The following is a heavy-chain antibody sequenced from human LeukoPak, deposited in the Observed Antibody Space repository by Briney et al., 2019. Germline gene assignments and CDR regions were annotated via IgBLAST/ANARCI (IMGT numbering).Heavy chain of an antibody. Sequence: ASVKVSCKASGYTFSNFGINWVGQATGQGLEWMGWMNPNTGGTGYAQKFQGRVIMTRDTSISTAYMELRTLTSEDSAVYYCTKGSNSGTYRDFWGQGTLLTVSS. D-gene: IGHD3-10*01. J-gene: IGHJ4*02. CDR3: TKGSNSGTYRDF. CDR2: MNPNTGGT. V-gene: IGHV1-8*01. CDR1: GYTFSNFG.